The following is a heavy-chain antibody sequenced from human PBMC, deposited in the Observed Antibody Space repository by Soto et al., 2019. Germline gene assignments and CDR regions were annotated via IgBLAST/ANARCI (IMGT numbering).Heavy chain of an antibody. V-gene: IGHV1-8*01. CDR3: ARGRTVRYCSGGSCYQLIEFFAY. D-gene: IGHD2-15*01. J-gene: IGHJ4*02. CDR1: GYTFTSYD. Sequence: QVQLVQSGAEVKKPGASVKVSCKASGYTFTSYDINWVRQAPGQGLEWMGWMNPNSGNTGYAQKFQGRVTMTRNTSISTAYMELGSLRSEDTAVYYCARGRTVRYCSGGSCYQLIEFFAYWGQGTLVTVSS. CDR2: MNPNSGNT.